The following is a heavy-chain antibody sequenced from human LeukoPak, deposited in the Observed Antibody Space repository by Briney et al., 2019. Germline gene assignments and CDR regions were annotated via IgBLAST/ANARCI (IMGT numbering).Heavy chain of an antibody. CDR3: ARGGSSSWYQDY. V-gene: IGHV3-30*04. J-gene: IGHJ4*02. Sequence: GRSLRLSCAASGFTFSTYAMHWVRQAPGKGLERVAVISYDGRNEYYTDSVKGRFTISRDNSKNTLNLQMNSLRPEDTAVYYCARGGSSSWYQDYCGQGTLVTVSS. CDR2: ISYDGRNE. D-gene: IGHD6-13*01. CDR1: GFTFSTYA.